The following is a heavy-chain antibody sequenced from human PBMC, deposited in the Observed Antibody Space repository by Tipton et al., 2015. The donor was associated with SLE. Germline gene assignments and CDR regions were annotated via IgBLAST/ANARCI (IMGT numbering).Heavy chain of an antibody. CDR1: GFTFSSYE. Sequence: QLVQSGGGLVQPGGSLRPSCAASGFTFSSYEMNWVRQAPGKGLEWVSYISSSGSTIYYADSVKGRFTISRDNAKNSLYLQMNSLRAEDTAVYYCARDVTDAFDIWGQGTMVTVSS. V-gene: IGHV3-48*03. CDR2: ISSSGSTI. CDR3: ARDVTDAFDI. D-gene: IGHD2-21*02. J-gene: IGHJ3*02.